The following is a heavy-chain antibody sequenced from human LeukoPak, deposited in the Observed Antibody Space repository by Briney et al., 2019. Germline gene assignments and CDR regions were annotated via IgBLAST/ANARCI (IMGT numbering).Heavy chain of an antibody. J-gene: IGHJ5*02. Sequence: GASVKVSCEASGYTFTSYGISWVRQAPGQGLEWMGWISAYNGNTNYAQKLQGRVTMTTDTSTSTAYMELRSLRSDDTAVYYCARLLKTSIAVAGRYWFDPWGQGTLVTVSS. V-gene: IGHV1-18*01. CDR1: GYTFTSYG. CDR2: ISAYNGNT. CDR3: ARLLKTSIAVAGRYWFDP. D-gene: IGHD6-19*01.